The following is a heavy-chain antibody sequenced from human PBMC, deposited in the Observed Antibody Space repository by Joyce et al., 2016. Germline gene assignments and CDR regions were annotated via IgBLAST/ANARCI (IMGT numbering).Heavy chain of an antibody. Sequence: QVQLVESGGGVVQPGRSLRLSCDTFGFTFNNYGMHWVRQGPGKGLEWGAVKAYDGNNEYDADSVKGRFTISRDISKSTLYLQMNSLRVEDTAVYFCARDLEVVIASNEGFDIWGQGTLVTVSS. CDR3: ARDLEVVIASNEGFDI. CDR1: GFTFNNYG. V-gene: IGHV3-33*01. J-gene: IGHJ3*02. D-gene: IGHD2-21*01. CDR2: KAYDGNNE.